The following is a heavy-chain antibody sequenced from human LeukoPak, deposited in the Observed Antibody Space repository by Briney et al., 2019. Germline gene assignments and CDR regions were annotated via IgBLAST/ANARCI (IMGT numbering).Heavy chain of an antibody. CDR2: ISSSSSYI. V-gene: IGHV3-21*01. D-gene: IGHD2-2*01. Sequence: GGSLRLSCAASGFTFSSYSMNWVHQAPGKGLEWVSSISSSSSYIYYADSVKGRFTISRDNAKNSLYLQMNSLRAEDTAVYYCARDCSSTSCYGGGNWGQGTLVTVSS. CDR3: ARDCSSTSCYGGGN. J-gene: IGHJ4*02. CDR1: GFTFSSYS.